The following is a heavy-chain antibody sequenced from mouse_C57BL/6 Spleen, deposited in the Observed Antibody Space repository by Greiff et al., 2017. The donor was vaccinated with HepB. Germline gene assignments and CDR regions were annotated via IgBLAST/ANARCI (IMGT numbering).Heavy chain of an antibody. J-gene: IGHJ4*01. CDR1: GYTFTNYW. Sequence: QVQLKQSGAELVRPGTSVKMSCKASGYTFTNYWIGWAKQRPGHGLEWIGDIYPGGGYTNYNEKFKGKATLTADKSSSTAYMQFSTLTSEDSAIYYCAREKSYYPGAMDYWGQGTSVTVSS. V-gene: IGHV1-63*01. CDR2: IYPGGGYT. D-gene: IGHD2-10*01. CDR3: AREKSYYPGAMDY.